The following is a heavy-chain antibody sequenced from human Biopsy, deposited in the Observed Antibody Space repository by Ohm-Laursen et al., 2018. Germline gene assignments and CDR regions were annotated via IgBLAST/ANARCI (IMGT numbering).Heavy chain of an antibody. Sequence: PSQTLSLTCAVSGYSISSGYYWGWIRQPPGKGLEWIGRIYTSGSPNYNLSLESRVTMSVDTSKNQFSPNLRSVTAADTAVYYCARGTGRYYVYGAFDIWGQGTVVTVSS. CDR1: GYSISSGYY. V-gene: IGHV4-38-2*01. D-gene: IGHD1-26*01. CDR3: ARGTGRYYVYGAFDI. CDR2: IYTSGSP. J-gene: IGHJ3*02.